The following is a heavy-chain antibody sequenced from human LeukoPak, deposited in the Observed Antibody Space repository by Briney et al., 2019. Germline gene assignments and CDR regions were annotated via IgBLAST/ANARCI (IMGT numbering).Heavy chain of an antibody. V-gene: IGHV3-23*01. J-gene: IGHJ3*02. D-gene: IGHD4-23*01. Sequence: GGSLRLSCAASGFTFSNYVMSWVHQAPGKGLEWVSAISGSSGSTYYADSVKGRFTISRDNSKNTLYLQMNSLRAEDTAVYYCAKAGNSAAFDIWGQGTMVTVSS. CDR1: GFTFSNYV. CDR3: AKAGNSAAFDI. CDR2: ISGSSGST.